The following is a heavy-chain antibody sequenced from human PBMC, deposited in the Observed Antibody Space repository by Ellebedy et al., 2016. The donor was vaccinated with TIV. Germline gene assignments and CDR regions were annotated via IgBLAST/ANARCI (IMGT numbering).Heavy chain of an antibody. V-gene: IGHV3-23*01. CDR1: GFTFSPYA. D-gene: IGHD5-18*01. J-gene: IGHJ4*02. CDR3: ARDRTLGDGYWVFDQ. CDR2: IVGSGA. Sequence: GESLKISCAASGFTFSPYAMAWVRQAPGKGLEWVSGIVGSGAEKYADSVKGRFPISRDNSKRTVDLQMRSVRAEDTAVYYCARDRTLGDGYWVFDQWGQGALVTVSS.